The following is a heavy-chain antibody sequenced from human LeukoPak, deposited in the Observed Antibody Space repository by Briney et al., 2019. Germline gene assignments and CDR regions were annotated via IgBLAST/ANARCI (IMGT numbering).Heavy chain of an antibody. Sequence: SETLSLTCAVYGGSLSGYYWSWIRQPPGKGLEWIGEINHSGSTNYNPSLKSRVTISVDTSKNQFSLKLSSVTAADTAVYYCARVGEGGPWFDPWGQGTLVTVSS. J-gene: IGHJ5*02. CDR1: GGSLSGYY. V-gene: IGHV4-34*01. CDR2: INHSGST. CDR3: ARVGEGGPWFDP. D-gene: IGHD3-10*01.